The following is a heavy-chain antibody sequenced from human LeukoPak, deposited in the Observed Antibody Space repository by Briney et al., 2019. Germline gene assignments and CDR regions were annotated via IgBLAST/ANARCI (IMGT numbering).Heavy chain of an antibody. CDR2: IYHSGSI. V-gene: IGHV4-4*02. CDR1: GGSISSSNW. CDR3: ARLLLWFGESWYFDL. D-gene: IGHD3-10*01. J-gene: IGHJ2*01. Sequence: SETLSLTCAVSGGSISSSNWWSWVRQPPGKGLEWIGEIYHSGSINYNPSLKSRVTISVDKSKNQFSLKLSSVTAADTAVYYCARLLLWFGESWYFDLWGRGTLVTVSS.